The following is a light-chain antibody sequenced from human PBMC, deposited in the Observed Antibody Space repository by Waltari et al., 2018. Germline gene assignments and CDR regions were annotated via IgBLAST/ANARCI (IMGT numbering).Light chain of an antibody. CDR3: CSYAGAYTYV. V-gene: IGLV2-11*01. CDR1: SSDVGTYDR. J-gene: IGLJ1*01. Sequence: QSALTQPRSVSGSPGQSVTISCTGTSSDVGTYDRVSWYQQSPGKAPKLMIYDVSKRPSGVPIRFSGSKAGNTASLTISGLQAEDEADYYCCSYAGAYTYVFGTGTKVTVL. CDR2: DVS.